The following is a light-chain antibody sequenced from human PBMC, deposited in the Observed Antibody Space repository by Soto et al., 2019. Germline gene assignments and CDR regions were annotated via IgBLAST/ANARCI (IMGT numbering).Light chain of an antibody. V-gene: IGLV2-11*01. J-gene: IGLJ3*02. Sequence: QSVLTQPPSVSGSPGHSVTISCIGTSSDIGTFNYVSWHQQRPGKAPRLVIYDVFQRPSGVPDRFSASKSGITASLTISGLQVEDEADYYCQAYDYSLTASVFGGGTQLTVL. CDR3: QAYDYSLTASV. CDR1: SSDIGTFNY. CDR2: DVF.